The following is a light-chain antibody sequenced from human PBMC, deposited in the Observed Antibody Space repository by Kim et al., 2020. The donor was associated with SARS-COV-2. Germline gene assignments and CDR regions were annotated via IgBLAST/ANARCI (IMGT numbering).Light chain of an antibody. J-gene: IGKJ1*01. CDR2: GAS. CDR1: QVSNNY. CDR3: QKYDSAPWT. V-gene: IGKV1-27*01. Sequence: ACVGDRVTITCRASQVSNNYFAWYQQKPGKAPTVLIYGASTLHSGVPSRFSGSGSGTDFTLTISSLQPEDVGTYYCQKYDSAPWTFGHGTKVDIK.